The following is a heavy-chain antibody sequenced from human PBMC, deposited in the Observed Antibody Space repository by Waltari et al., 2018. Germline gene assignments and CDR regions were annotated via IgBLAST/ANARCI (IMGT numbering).Heavy chain of an antibody. CDR2: IYYSGRT. CDR3: ARSNYYGFVDI. J-gene: IGHJ3*02. V-gene: IGHV4-59*01. Sequence: QVQLQESGPGLVKPSDTLSLTFTVSVGSTSSYYRSWFRQPPGKGLEWIGYIYYSGRTNYNPSLKSRVTISVDTSKNQFSLKLSSVTAADTAVYYCARSNYYGFVDIWGQGTMVTVSS. CDR1: VGSTSSYY. D-gene: IGHD3-10*01.